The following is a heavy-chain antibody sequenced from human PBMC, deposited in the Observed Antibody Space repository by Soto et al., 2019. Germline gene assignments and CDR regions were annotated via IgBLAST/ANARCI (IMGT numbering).Heavy chain of an antibody. CDR3: ARVAAAAQVDY. CDR2: IYYSGST. V-gene: IGHV4-30-4*01. Sequence: QVQLQESGPGLVKPSQTLSLTCTVSGGSISSGDYYWSWIRQPPGKGLEWIGYIYYSGSTYYNPSLKSRVTIPVDPSKNRFPLKLSSVPAAAPAGYYLARVAAAAQVDYWGQGPLVTASS. J-gene: IGHJ4*02. D-gene: IGHD6-13*01. CDR1: GGSISSGDYY.